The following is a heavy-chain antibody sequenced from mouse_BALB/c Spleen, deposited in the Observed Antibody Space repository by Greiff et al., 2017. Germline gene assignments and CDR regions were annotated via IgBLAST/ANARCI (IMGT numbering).Heavy chain of an antibody. V-gene: IGHV1S81*02. CDR3: ARSCGGY. Sequence: QVQLQQPGAELVKPGASVKLSCKASGYTFTSYWMHWVKQRPGQGLEWIGEINPSNGRTNYNEKFKSKATLTVDKSSSTAYMQLSSLTSEDSAVYYCARSCGGYWGQGTTLTVSS. CDR2: INPSNGRT. CDR1: GYTFTSYW. J-gene: IGHJ2*01.